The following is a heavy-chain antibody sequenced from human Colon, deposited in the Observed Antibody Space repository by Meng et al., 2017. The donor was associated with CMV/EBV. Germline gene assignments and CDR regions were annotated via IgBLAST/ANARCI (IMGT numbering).Heavy chain of an antibody. D-gene: IGHD6-13*01. CDR2: NYCSGTI. Sequence: QVQLQESGPGLLKPSQTLSLICTVSGDSISSGGYYWSWVRQHPGKGLEWIGYNYCSGTIYYNPSLKSRVSMSVDKSKNHFSLNLFSVTAADTAVYYCARDLGAAAGDGRWFDPWGQGTLVTVSS. CDR3: ARDLGAAAGDGRWFDP. CDR1: GDSISSGGYY. J-gene: IGHJ5*02. V-gene: IGHV4-31*03.